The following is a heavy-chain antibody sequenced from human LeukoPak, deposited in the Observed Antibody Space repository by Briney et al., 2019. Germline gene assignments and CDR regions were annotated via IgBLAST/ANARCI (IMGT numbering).Heavy chain of an antibody. CDR3: ARDRARGYDILTGSQYNWFDP. CDR1: GGSINSHY. J-gene: IGHJ5*02. CDR2: IYHSGST. V-gene: IGHV4-59*11. Sequence: SETLSLTCSVSGGSINSHYWSWIRQPPGKRLEWIGSIYHSGSTYYNPSLKSRVTISVDTSKNQFSLKLSSVTAADTAVYYCARDRARGYDILTGSQYNWFDPWGQGTLVTVSS. D-gene: IGHD3-9*01.